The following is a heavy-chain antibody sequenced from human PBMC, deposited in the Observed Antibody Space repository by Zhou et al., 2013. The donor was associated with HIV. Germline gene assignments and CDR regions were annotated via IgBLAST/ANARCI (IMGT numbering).Heavy chain of an antibody. V-gene: IGHV1-18*04. Sequence: QVRLVQSGPELRKPGASVNVSCRASGYTFSDYGISWVRQAPGRGLEWMAWISADNTNTNFTEKFQGRLSLTTDTATSTAYMELRGLTSDDTAVYFCARGGSGYGYWGQGTLVTVSS. CDR2: ISADNTNT. CDR3: ARGGSGYGY. J-gene: IGHJ4*01. D-gene: IGHD3-22*01. CDR1: GYTFSDYG.